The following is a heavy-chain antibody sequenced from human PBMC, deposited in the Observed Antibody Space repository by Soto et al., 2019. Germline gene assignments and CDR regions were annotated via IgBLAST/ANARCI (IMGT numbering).Heavy chain of an antibody. Sequence: GGLVKVSCKASGNTFTSYDINWVRQATGHGLEWMGWINPNSGNIGYAQKFQGRVTMTRDTAIRTAYMEVSRLRSDDTAVYYCARGRASGSYYLLDYWGQGTLVTVS. CDR3: ARGRASGSYYLLDY. CDR2: INPNSGNI. CDR1: GNTFTSYD. V-gene: IGHV1-8*01. D-gene: IGHD3-10*01. J-gene: IGHJ4*02.